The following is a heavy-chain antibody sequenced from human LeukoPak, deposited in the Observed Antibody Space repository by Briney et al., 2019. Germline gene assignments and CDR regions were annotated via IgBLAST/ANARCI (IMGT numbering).Heavy chain of an antibody. V-gene: IGHV3-48*03. CDR1: GFTFSSYE. D-gene: IGHD5-18*01. J-gene: IGHJ4*02. CDR2: ISSSGSTI. CDR3: AREERGYSYGSFDY. Sequence: GGSLRLSCAASGFTFSSYEMNWVRQAPGKGLEWVSYISSSGSTIYYADSVKGRFTISRDNAKNSLYLQMNSLRAEDTAVYYCAREERGYSYGSFDYWGQGTLVTVSS.